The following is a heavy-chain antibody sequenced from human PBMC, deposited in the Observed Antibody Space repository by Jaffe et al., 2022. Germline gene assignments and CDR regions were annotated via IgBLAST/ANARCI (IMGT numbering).Heavy chain of an antibody. Sequence: EVQLLESGGGLVQPGGSLRLSCAASGFTFSSYAMSWVRQAPGKGLEWVSAISGSGGSTYYADSVKGRFTISRDNSKNTLYLQMNSLRAEDTAVYYCAKVIDRDYCSSTSCYWEGYYYYYYMDVWGKGTTVTVSS. D-gene: IGHD2-2*01. CDR2: ISGSGGST. J-gene: IGHJ6*03. CDR3: AKVIDRDYCSSTSCYWEGYYYYYYMDV. V-gene: IGHV3-23*01. CDR1: GFTFSSYA.